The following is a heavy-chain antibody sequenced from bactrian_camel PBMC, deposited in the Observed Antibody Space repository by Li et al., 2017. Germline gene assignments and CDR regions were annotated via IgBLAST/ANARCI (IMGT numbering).Heavy chain of an antibody. CDR1: TLVDSNTD. CDR2: IDSDGIT. CDR3: ASRPGTYCSVTYWPENWNYNA. Sequence: HVQLVESGGGSVQAGGSLTLSCATQTLVDSNTDMGWFRRAPGAEREFVSAIDSDGITKYADSVQGRFTISKDNAKKTLYLEMNNLLPNDTAMYYCASRPGTYCSVTYWPENWNYNAWGQGTQVTVS. D-gene: IGHD3*01. J-gene: IGHJ4*01. V-gene: IGHV3S53*01.